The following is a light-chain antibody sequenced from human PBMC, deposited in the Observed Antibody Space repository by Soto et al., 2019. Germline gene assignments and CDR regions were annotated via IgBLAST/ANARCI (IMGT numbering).Light chain of an antibody. CDR2: GAS. V-gene: IGKV3-15*01. J-gene: IGKJ2*01. CDR3: QQGHNWPLT. Sequence: EIVMTQSPATLSVSPGESATLSSRASQSISSELAWYQQKPGQPPRLLIYGASTRATGVPARFTGSGSGSDFTLTISGLQSEDFAVYYCQQGHNWPLTFGQGTRLEI. CDR1: QSISSE.